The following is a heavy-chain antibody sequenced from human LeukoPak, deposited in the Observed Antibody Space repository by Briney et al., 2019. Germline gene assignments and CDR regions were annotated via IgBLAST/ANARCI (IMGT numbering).Heavy chain of an antibody. CDR2: IYYSGST. D-gene: IGHD6-19*01. CDR3: ARHLIKYSSGYPGVTWFDP. Sequence: PSEALSLTCTVSGGSISSYYWSWIRQPPGKGLEWIGYIYYSGSTNYNPSLKSRVTISVDTSKNQFSLKLSSVTAADTAVYYCARHLIKYSSGYPGVTWFDPWGQGTLVTVFS. J-gene: IGHJ5*02. CDR1: GGSISSYY. V-gene: IGHV4-59*08.